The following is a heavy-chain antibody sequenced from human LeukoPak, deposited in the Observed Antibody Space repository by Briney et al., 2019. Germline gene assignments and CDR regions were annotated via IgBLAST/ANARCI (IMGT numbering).Heavy chain of an antibody. Sequence: GGSLRLSCAASGFTFSSYGMSWVRQATGKGVEWVSAISGSGGSTYYADSVKGRFTISRDNSKNTLYLQMNSLRADNTAVYYCAREGCSGGSCHHHFDYWGQGTLVTVSS. V-gene: IGHV3-23*01. D-gene: IGHD2-15*01. CDR1: GFTFSSYG. J-gene: IGHJ4*02. CDR3: AREGCSGGSCHHHFDY. CDR2: ISGSGGST.